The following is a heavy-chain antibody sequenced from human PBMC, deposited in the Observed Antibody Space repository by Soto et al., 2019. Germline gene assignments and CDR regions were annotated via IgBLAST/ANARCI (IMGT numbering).Heavy chain of an antibody. V-gene: IGHV4-59*08. Sequence: PSETLSLTCTVSGGSISSYYWSWIRQPPGKGLEWIGYIYYSGSTNYNPSLKSRVTISVDTSKNQFSLKLSSVTAADTAVYYCAREGNWVREVYYYGMEVWGQGTTVTVS. J-gene: IGHJ6*02. CDR3: AREGNWVREVYYYGMEV. CDR1: GGSISSYY. D-gene: IGHD3-10*01. CDR2: IYYSGST.